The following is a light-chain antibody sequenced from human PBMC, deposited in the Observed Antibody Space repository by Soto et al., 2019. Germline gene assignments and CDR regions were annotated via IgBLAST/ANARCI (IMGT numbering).Light chain of an antibody. CDR2: DAS. CDR1: QSVSSY. V-gene: IGKV3-11*01. CDR3: QQRNSWPRLT. J-gene: IGKJ4*01. Sequence: EIVLTQSPATLSSSPGERATLSCRASQSVSSYLAWYQQRPGQAPRLLIYDASHRATGIPARFSGSGSGTDFTLTISSLEPEDFAVYFCQQRNSWPRLTFGGGTKVEIK.